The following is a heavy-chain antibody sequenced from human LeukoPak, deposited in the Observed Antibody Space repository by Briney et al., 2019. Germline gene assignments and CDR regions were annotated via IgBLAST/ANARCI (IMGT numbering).Heavy chain of an antibody. CDR1: GYTFTNYY. J-gene: IGHJ4*02. CDR3: ARDKGAVAGSPLDY. D-gene: IGHD6-19*01. Sequence: ASVTVSRKASGYTFTNYYIHWVRQAPGQGLEWVGIINPGGGSTNYAQKFQGRVTMTRDTSTSTVYMELSSLRSEDTAVYYCARDKGAVAGSPLDYWGQGTLVTVSS. V-gene: IGHV1-46*01. CDR2: INPGGGST.